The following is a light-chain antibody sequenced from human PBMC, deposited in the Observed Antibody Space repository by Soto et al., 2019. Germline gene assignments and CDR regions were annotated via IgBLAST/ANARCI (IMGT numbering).Light chain of an antibody. Sequence: DVQMTQTPSLLSASVGDTVTITCRASHNINKWMAWYQQKPGKAPKVLIYKASILESGVPSRFSGSGSGTEFNLSISRLQPGDFANYYCQQYNFHFGGGTRVDI. CDR1: HNINKW. J-gene: IGKJ4*01. CDR2: KAS. V-gene: IGKV1-5*03. CDR3: QQYNFH.